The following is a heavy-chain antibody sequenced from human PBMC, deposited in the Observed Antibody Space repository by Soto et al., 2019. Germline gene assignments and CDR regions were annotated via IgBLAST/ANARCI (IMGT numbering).Heavy chain of an antibody. Sequence: SETLSLTCAVYGGSFSGYYWSWIRQPPGKGLERIGEINHSGSTNYNPSLKSRVTISVDTSKNQFSLKLSSVTAADTAVYYCASRALLRYFDYWGQGTLVTVSS. J-gene: IGHJ4*02. D-gene: IGHD3-9*01. CDR3: ASRALLRYFDY. V-gene: IGHV4-34*01. CDR2: INHSGST. CDR1: GGSFSGYY.